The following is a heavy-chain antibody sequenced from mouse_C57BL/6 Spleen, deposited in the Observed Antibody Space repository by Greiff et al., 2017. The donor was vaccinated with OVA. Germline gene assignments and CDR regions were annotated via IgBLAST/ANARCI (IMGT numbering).Heavy chain of an antibody. CDR1: GYTFTDYY. CDR3: ARWWTAHYDY. V-gene: IGHV1-26*01. D-gene: IGHD3-2*01. J-gene: IGHJ2*01. CDR2: INPNNGGT. Sequence: EVQLQQSGPELVKPGASVKISCKASGYTFTDYYMNWVKQSHGKSLEWIGDINPNNGGTSYNQKFKGKATLTVDKSSSTAYMELRSLTSEDSSVYYCARWWTAHYDYWGQGTTLTVSS.